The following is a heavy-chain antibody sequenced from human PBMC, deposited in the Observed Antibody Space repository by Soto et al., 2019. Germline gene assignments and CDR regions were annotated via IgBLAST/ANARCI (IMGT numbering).Heavy chain of an antibody. CDR3: ARVGPIVVVPAAIHDAFDI. Sequence: PSETLSLTCAVSGSSISSSNWWSWVRQPPGKGLEWIGEIYHSGSTNYNPSLKSRVTISVDKSKNQFSLKLSSVTAADTAVYYWARVGPIVVVPAAIHDAFDIWGQGTMVTVSS. CDR1: GSSISSSNW. V-gene: IGHV4-4*02. D-gene: IGHD2-2*02. J-gene: IGHJ3*02. CDR2: IYHSGST.